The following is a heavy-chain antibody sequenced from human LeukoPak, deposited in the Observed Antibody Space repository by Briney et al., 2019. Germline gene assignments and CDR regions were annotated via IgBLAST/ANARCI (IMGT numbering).Heavy chain of an antibody. CDR2: INHSGST. CDR3: AREVRSWRGPRNWFDP. D-gene: IGHD6-13*01. Sequence: SETLSLTCAVHGGSFSGYYWSWIRQPPGKGLEWIGEINHSGSTNYNPSLKSRVTISVDTSKNQFSLKLSSVTAADTAVYYCAREVRSWRGPRNWFDPWGQGTLVTVSS. J-gene: IGHJ5*02. V-gene: IGHV4-34*01. CDR1: GGSFSGYY.